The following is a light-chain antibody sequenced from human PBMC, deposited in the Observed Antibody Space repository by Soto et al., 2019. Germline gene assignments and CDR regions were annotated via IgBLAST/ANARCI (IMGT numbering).Light chain of an antibody. CDR1: QSVSSSY. V-gene: IGKV3-20*01. CDR2: GAS. Sequence: EIVLTQSPGTLSLSPGERATLSCRPRQSVSSSYLAWYQQKPGQAPRLLIYGASSRATGIPDRFSGSGSGTDFTLTISRLEPEDFAVYYCQQYGSSPLTFGGGTKVDIK. J-gene: IGKJ4*01. CDR3: QQYGSSPLT.